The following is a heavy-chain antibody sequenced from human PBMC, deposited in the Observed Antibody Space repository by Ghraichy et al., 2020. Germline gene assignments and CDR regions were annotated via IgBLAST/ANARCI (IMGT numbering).Heavy chain of an antibody. V-gene: IGHV3-64D*06. J-gene: IGHJ5*01. CDR1: GFTFGTYV. Sequence: GGSLRLSCSAFGFTFGTYVLHWVRQAPGKGLQYVSAITTNGGNTQYADSVKGRFTISRDNSQNTLYLQMNNVRVEDTGVYYCAKPLATYSSGWFTALDSWGQGTLVTVSS. D-gene: IGHD6-19*01. CDR3: AKPLATYSSGWFTALDS. CDR2: ITTNGGNT.